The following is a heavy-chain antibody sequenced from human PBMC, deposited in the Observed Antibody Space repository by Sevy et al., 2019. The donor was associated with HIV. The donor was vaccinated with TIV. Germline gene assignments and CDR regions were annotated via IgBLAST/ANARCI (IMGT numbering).Heavy chain of an antibody. D-gene: IGHD3-22*01. V-gene: IGHV3-23*01. CDR3: AKDCHYYDSSGDYLNYFDY. CDR1: GFTFTSYA. J-gene: IGHJ4*02. Sequence: GGSLRLSCAASGFTFTSYAMSWVRQAPGKGLEWVSAISGSARSTYYADSVKGRFTISRDNSKNTLYLLMNSLRAEDTAVDYCAKDCHYYDSSGDYLNYFDYWGQGTLVTVSS. CDR2: ISGSARST.